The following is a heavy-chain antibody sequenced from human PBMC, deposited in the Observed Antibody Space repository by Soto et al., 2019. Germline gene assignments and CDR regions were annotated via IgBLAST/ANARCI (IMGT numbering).Heavy chain of an antibody. CDR2: ISGSGDST. D-gene: IGHD5-18*01. CDR3: AKGIYSYGYNSFDY. J-gene: IGHJ4*02. Sequence: GGSLRLSCAASGFTFSSYAMSWVRQAPGKGLEWVSAISGSGDSTYDADSVKGRFTISRDNSENTLYLQMNSLRAEDTAVYYCAKGIYSYGYNSFDYWSQGTLVTVSS. CDR1: GFTFSSYA. V-gene: IGHV3-23*01.